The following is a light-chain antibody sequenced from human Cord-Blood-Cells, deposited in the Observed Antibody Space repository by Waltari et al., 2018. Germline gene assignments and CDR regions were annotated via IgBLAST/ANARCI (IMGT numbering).Light chain of an antibody. CDR3: QQRSNWPPWT. Sequence: IVLTRSPATLSLSPGEGATLSCRASQSVSSYLAWYQQKPGQAPRLLIYDASNRATGIPARFSGSGSGTDFTLTISSLEPEDFAVYYCQQRSNWPPWTFGQGTKVEIK. J-gene: IGKJ1*01. CDR1: QSVSSY. CDR2: DAS. V-gene: IGKV3-11*01.